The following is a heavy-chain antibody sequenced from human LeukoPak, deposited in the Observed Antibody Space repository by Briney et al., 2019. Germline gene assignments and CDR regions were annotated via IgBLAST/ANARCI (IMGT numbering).Heavy chain of an antibody. CDR3: ARVSRGVNICDS. D-gene: IGHD2/OR15-2a*01. V-gene: IGHV1-18*03. Sequence: ASVKVSCKASGYTFTSFDISWVRQAPGQGLEWMGWISVYNGDTNYAQKLQDRVTMTTDTSTSTAYMELRSLRSDDMAVYYCARVSRGVNICDSWGQGTLVTVSS. CDR2: ISVYNGDT. J-gene: IGHJ4*02. CDR1: GYTFTSFD.